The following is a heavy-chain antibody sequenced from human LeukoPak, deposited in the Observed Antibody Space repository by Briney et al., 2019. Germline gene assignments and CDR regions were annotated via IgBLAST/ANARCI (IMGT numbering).Heavy chain of an antibody. CDR3: TRTPDGFDY. J-gene: IGHJ4*02. V-gene: IGHV3-21*01. Sequence: PGGSLRRSCAASGFTFSSYSMNWVRQAPGKGLKWVSCIVGSSRYIYYADSVKGRFTISRDNARNSLYLQVNSVRAEDTAVYYCTRTPDGFDYWGQGTLVTVSS. CDR2: IVGSSRYI. CDR1: GFTFSSYS.